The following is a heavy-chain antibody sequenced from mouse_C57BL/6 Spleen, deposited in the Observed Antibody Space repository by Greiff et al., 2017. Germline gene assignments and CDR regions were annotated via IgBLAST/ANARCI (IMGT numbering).Heavy chain of an antibody. J-gene: IGHJ4*01. CDR2: ILPGSGST. V-gene: IGHV1-9*01. CDR3: ARRGITTVVAPYAMDY. Sequence: VQLQQSGAELMKPGASVKLSCKATGYSFTGYWIEWVKQRPGHGLEWIGEILPGSGSTNYNEKFKGKATFTADTSSNTAYMQLSSLTTEDSDIYYCARRGITTVVAPYAMDYWGQGTSVTVSS. CDR1: GYSFTGYW. D-gene: IGHD1-1*01.